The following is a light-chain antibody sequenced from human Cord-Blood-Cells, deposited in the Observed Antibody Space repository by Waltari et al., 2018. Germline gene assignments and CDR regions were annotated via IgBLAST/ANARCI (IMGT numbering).Light chain of an antibody. Sequence: EIVMTQSPATLSVSPGERATLSCRASQSVSSNLAWYQQKPGQAPRLLIYGASTRATGIPARFSGSVSGTEFTLTISSLQSEDFAVYYCQQYNNWLRTFGQGTKLEIK. V-gene: IGKV3-15*01. CDR1: QSVSSN. J-gene: IGKJ2*01. CDR3: QQYNNWLRT. CDR2: GAS.